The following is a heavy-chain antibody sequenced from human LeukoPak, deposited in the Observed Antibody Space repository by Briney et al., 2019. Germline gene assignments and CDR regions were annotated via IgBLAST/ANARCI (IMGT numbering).Heavy chain of an antibody. Sequence: GASVKASCKASGYTFTNYYIHWVRQAPGQGLEWMGTINPSVGTTRSAKGRASLTRDTSTSTVYMALSTLRSEDTAVYYCARSVFPYYSGSGSPYNVDVRQNSYFDFWGQGTLVTVSS. CDR2: INPSVGTT. J-gene: IGHJ4*02. CDR1: GYTFTNYY. V-gene: IGHV1-46*01. CDR3: ARSVFPYYSGSGSPYNVDVRQNSYFDF. D-gene: IGHD3-10*01.